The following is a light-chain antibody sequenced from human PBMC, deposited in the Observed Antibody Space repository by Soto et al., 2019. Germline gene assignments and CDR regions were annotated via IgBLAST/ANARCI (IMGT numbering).Light chain of an antibody. CDR2: DVS. CDR3: CSYTSSSTYV. V-gene: IGLV2-11*01. Sequence: QSALTQPRSVSGSPGQSVTISCTGTRSDVGGYNLVSWYQQHPGNAPKVLIYDVSQRPSGVPDRFSGSKSGNTASLTISGLQAEDEADYYCCSYTSSSTYVFGTGTKLTVL. J-gene: IGLJ1*01. CDR1: RSDVGGYNL.